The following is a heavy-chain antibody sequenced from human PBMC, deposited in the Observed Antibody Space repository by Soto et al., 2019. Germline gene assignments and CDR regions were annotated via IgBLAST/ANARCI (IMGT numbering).Heavy chain of an antibody. D-gene: IGHD3-16*02. CDR1: GFTFGSYA. CDR3: GKESGYTSTSYWGRHF. J-gene: IGHJ4*02. CDR2: IRGRGDDT. V-gene: IGHV3-23*01. Sequence: QLLESGGGLIQPGGSLTISCEASGFTFGSYAMSWVRQAPGKGLECVSAIRGRGDDTYYADSVKGRFTISRDNSKNNLYLQMSSLRTEDTAVYYCGKESGYTSTSYWGRHFWGQGTLVTVSS.